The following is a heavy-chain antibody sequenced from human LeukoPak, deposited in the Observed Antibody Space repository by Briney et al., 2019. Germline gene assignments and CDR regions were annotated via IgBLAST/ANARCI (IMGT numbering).Heavy chain of an antibody. Sequence: SETLSLTCTVSGGSISSSSYYWGWIRQPPGKGLEWIGSIYYSGSTYYNPSLKSRVTISVDTSKNQFSLKLSSVTAADTAVYYCARGPNIYRITMIVVGAFDIWGQGTMVTVSS. CDR1: GGSISSSSYY. J-gene: IGHJ3*02. V-gene: IGHV4-39*07. CDR2: IYYSGST. CDR3: ARGPNIYRITMIVVGAFDI. D-gene: IGHD3-22*01.